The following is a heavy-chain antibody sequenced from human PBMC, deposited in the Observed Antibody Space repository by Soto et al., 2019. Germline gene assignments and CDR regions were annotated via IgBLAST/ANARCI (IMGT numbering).Heavy chain of an antibody. Sequence: QVQLVESGGGVVQPGRSLRLSCAASGFTFSTYAMHWVRQAPGKGLEWVAAVSSDGFNKFYADSVKGRFTISRDNSKNTLYLEMNSLRADETALYYCAKDLRATPGILDGSSSFRNWGQGTLVTVSS. CDR1: GFTFSTYA. V-gene: IGHV3-30-3*01. CDR3: AKDLRATPGILDGSSSFRN. CDR2: VSSDGFNK. J-gene: IGHJ4*02. D-gene: IGHD6-6*01.